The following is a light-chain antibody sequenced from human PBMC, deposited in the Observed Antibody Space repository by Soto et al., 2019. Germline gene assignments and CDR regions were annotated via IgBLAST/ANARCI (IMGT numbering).Light chain of an antibody. V-gene: IGKV3-20*01. CDR1: QSVSSD. CDR3: PQYGSSPDT. J-gene: IGKJ2*01. CDR2: SAS. Sequence: EIVLTQSPGTLSLSPGERATLSCRASQSVSSDLAWYQQKFGQAPRLLIYSASLRATGIPDTFSGHGSGTDFTLTISRLEPEDFAVYYCPQYGSSPDTFGQGTKLEIK.